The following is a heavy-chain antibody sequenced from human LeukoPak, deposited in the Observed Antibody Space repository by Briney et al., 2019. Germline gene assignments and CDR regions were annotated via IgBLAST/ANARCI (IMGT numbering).Heavy chain of an antibody. D-gene: IGHD1-7*01. CDR3: ARGSINGTTGPWLDP. Sequence: PSETLSLTCTVSGGSISSYYWSWIRQPPGKGLEWIGYIYYSGSTNYNPSLKSRVTISVDTSKNQFSLKLSSVTAAETAVYYCARGSINGTTGPWLDPWGQGTLVTVSS. CDR2: IYYSGST. V-gene: IGHV4-59*08. CDR1: GGSISSYY. J-gene: IGHJ5*02.